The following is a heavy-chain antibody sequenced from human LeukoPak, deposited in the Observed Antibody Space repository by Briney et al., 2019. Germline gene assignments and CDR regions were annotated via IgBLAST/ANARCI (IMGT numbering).Heavy chain of an antibody. CDR1: GFTFSSYG. J-gene: IGHJ6*03. Sequence: PGGSLRLSCAASGFTFSSYGMHWVRQAPGKGLEWVAFIRYDGSNKYYADSVKGRFTISRDNSKNTLYLQMNSLRAEDTAVYYCARDGRTYYQYYMDVWGKGTTVTVSS. CDR3: ARDGRTYYQYYMDV. D-gene: IGHD3/OR15-3a*01. CDR2: IRYDGSNK. V-gene: IGHV3-30*02.